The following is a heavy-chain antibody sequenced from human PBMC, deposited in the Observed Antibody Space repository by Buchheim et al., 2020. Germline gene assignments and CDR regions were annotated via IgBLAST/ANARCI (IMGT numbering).Heavy chain of an antibody. V-gene: IGHV3-30*04. J-gene: IGHJ4*02. CDR1: GFTFSSYA. CDR2: ISYDGSNK. CDR3: ARGYCSSTSCYLTDYFDY. Sequence: QVQLVESGGGVVQPGRSLRLSCAASGFTFSSYAMHWVRQAPGKGLEWVAVISYDGSNKYYADSVKGRFTISRDNSKNTLYLQMNSLRAEDTAVYYCARGYCSSTSCYLTDYFDYWGQGTL. D-gene: IGHD2-2*01.